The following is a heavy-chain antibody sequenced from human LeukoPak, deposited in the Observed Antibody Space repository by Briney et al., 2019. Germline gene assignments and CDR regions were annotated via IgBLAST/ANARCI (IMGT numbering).Heavy chain of an antibody. CDR2: IIPIFGTA. CDR3: ARGSYYDQGYYYYCGMDV. V-gene: IGHV1-69*01. Sequence: GASVKVSCKASGGTFSSYAISWVRQAPGQGLEWMGGIIPIFGTANYAQKFQGRVTITADESTSTAYMELSSLRSEDTAVYYCARGSYYDQGYYYYCGMDVWGQGTTVTVSS. D-gene: IGHD3-3*01. J-gene: IGHJ6*02. CDR1: GGTFSSYA.